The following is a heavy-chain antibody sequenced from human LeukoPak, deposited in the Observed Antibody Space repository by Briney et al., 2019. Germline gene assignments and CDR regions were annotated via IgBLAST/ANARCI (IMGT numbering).Heavy chain of an antibody. CDR3: ARQDNFPYDFWSGYAILFDY. CDR1: GGSFSGYY. CDR2: INHSGST. Sequence: ASETLSLTCAVYGGSFSGYYWSWIRQPPGKGLEWIGEINHSGSTNYNPSLKSRVTISVDTSKNQFSLKLSSVTAADTAVYYCARQDNFPYDFWSGYAILFDYWGQGTLVTVSS. V-gene: IGHV4-34*01. J-gene: IGHJ4*02. D-gene: IGHD3-3*01.